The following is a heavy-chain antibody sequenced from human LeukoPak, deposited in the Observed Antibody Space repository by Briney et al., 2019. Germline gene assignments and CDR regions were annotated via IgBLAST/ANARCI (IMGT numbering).Heavy chain of an antibody. CDR1: GFTFRSYS. CDR3: ASRGYGGNLRGFDY. V-gene: IGHV3-21*04. Sequence: PGGSLRLSCAASGFTFRSYSMNCVPPAPGKRLEWGLSISSSSSYIYYADSVKGRFTISRDNAKNSLYLQMNSLRSEDTAVYYCASRGYGGNLRGFDYWGQGTLVTVSS. D-gene: IGHD4-23*01. J-gene: IGHJ4*02. CDR2: ISSSSSYI.